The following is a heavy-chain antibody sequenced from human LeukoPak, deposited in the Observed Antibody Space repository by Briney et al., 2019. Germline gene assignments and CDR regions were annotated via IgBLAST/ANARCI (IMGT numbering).Heavy chain of an antibody. J-gene: IGHJ4*02. CDR3: ARAEQQLAYFDY. D-gene: IGHD6-13*01. CDR1: GGTFSSYA. Sequence: ASVKVSCKASGGTFSSYAISWVRQAPGQGLEWMGRIIPILGIANYAQKFQGRVTITADKSTSTAYMELSSLRSEDTAVYYCARAEQQLAYFDYWGQETLVTVSS. V-gene: IGHV1-69*04. CDR2: IIPILGIA.